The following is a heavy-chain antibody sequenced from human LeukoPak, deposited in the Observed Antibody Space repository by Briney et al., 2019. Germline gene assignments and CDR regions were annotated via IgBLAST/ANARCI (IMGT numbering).Heavy chain of an antibody. V-gene: IGHV3-48*04. D-gene: IGHD6-19*01. Sequence: GGSLRLSRAASGFTFSSYSMNWVRQAPGKGLEWVSYISSSGSPIYYADSVEGRFTISRDNAKNSLYLQMNSLRAEDTAVYYCVLRGAVAAADFWGQGTLVTVSS. CDR1: GFTFSSYS. J-gene: IGHJ4*02. CDR2: ISSSGSPI. CDR3: VLRGAVAAADF.